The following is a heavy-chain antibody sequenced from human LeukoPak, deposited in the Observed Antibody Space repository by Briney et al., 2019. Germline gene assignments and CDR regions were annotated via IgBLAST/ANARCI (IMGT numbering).Heavy chain of an antibody. J-gene: IGHJ6*02. CDR2: IYHSGST. Sequence: KSSETLSLTCAVYGGSFSGYYWSWIRQPPGKGLEWIGAIYHSGSTDYNPSLKSRVTISVDKSKNQFSLKLSSVTAADTAVYFCARDRDGMGVWGQGTTVTVSS. CDR1: GGSFSGYY. CDR3: ARDRDGMGV. V-gene: IGHV4-34*01.